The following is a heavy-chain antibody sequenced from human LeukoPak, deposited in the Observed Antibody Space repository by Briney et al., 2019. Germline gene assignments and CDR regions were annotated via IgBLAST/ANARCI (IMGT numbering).Heavy chain of an antibody. CDR1: GFSFGTYS. CDR2: IWYDGSNE. J-gene: IGHJ4*02. D-gene: IGHD2-2*01. Sequence: GGSLRLSCAASGFSFGTYSMHWARQVPGKGLEWVAVIWYDGSNEDYADSVKDRFTISRDSSKNTLYLQMNSLRAEDTALYYCAKGYSGYCTINNCYPPDDWGQGTLVTVSS. CDR3: AKGYSGYCTINNCYPPDD. V-gene: IGHV3-30*02.